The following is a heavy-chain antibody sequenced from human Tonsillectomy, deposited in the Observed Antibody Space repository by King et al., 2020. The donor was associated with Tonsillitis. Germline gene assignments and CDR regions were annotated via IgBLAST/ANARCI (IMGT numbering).Heavy chain of an antibody. CDR1: GGSISGDVYS. V-gene: IGHV4-30-2*01. J-gene: IGHJ6*03. D-gene: IGHD4-11*01. Sequence: LQLQESGSGLVKPSQTLSLTCAVSGGSISGDVYSWSWIRQPPGRGLEWIGYIYHSGNTRYNPSLRSRVSISLDRSQNHFSLRLSSVTAADTAVYYCARGDYGNYPRPYYYMDVWGKGTTVTVSS. CDR2: IYHSGNT. CDR3: ARGDYGNYPRPYYYMDV.